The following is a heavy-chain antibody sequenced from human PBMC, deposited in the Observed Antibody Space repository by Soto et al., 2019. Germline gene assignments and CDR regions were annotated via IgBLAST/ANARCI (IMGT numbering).Heavy chain of an antibody. V-gene: IGHV4-59*01. D-gene: IGHD3-16*01. CDR2: MYYNGNI. CDR3: ASGGNWFDP. Sequence: SETLSLTRNVSGGYISNYNWNWVRQSPEKGLEWMVYMYYNGNINYNPSLKSRVTIPIDTSKNQFSLTLKSVTAADTAVYYCASGGNWFDPWGQGVLVTVS. J-gene: IGHJ5*02. CDR1: GGYISNYN.